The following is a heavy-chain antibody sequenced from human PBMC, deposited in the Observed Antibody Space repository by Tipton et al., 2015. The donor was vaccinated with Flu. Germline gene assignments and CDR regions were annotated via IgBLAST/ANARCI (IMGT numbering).Heavy chain of an antibody. J-gene: IGHJ4*02. CDR2: IYTSGST. Sequence: LRLSCTVSGGSISSYYWSWIRQPAGKGLEWIGRIYTSGSTNYNPSLKSRVTMSVDTSKNQFSLKLSSVTAADTAVYYCARDYADYPLDYWGQGTLVTVSS. CDR3: ARDYADYPLDY. D-gene: IGHD3-16*01. CDR1: GGSISSYY. V-gene: IGHV4-4*07.